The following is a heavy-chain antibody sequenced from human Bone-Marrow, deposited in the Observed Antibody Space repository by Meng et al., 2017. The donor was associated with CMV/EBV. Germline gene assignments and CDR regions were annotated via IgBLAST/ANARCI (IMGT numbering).Heavy chain of an antibody. CDR3: TIETPYYDSTGYSFAY. CDR2: LKSKLDGGTT. J-gene: IGHJ4*02. CDR1: GFTFSRYS. D-gene: IGHD3-22*01. V-gene: IGHV3-15*01. Sequence: ETLSLTCAASGFTFSRYSMNWVRQAPGKGLKWVGRLKSKLDGGTTDYASPVRGRFIISRDASKSTLYLQINSLKAENTAVYFCTIETPYYDSTGYSFAYWGQGTLVTVSS.